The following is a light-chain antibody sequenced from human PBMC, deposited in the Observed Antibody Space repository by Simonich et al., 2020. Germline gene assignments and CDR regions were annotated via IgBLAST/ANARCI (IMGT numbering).Light chain of an antibody. CDR2: DAS. Sequence: EIVLTQSPGTLSLSPGERATLSCRASQSVSRSYLAWDQQKPGLAPRLLIYDASSRATGIPDRFSGSGSGTDFTLTISRLEPEDFAVYYCQQYGSSPYTFGQGTKLEIK. J-gene: IGKJ2*01. CDR1: QSVSRSY. CDR3: QQYGSSPYT. V-gene: IGKV3D-20*01.